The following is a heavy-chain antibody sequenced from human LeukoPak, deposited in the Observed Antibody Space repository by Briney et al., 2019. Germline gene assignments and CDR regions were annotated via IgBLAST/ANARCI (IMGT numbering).Heavy chain of an antibody. CDR2: IVVGSGNT. V-gene: IGHV1-58*02. D-gene: IGHD3-22*01. CDR3: AAGHGGYYYDSSGFDY. CDR1: GLTFTSSA. Sequence: VASVKVSCKASGLTFTSSAMQWVRQARGQRLEWIGWIVVGSGNTNYAQKFQERVTITRDMSTSTAYMELSSLRSEDTAVYYCAAGHGGYYYDSSGFDYWGQGTLVTVSS. J-gene: IGHJ4*02.